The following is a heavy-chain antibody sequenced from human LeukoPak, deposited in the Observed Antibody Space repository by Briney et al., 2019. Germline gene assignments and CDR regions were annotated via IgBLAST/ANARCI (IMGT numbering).Heavy chain of an antibody. J-gene: IGHJ4*02. Sequence: PGGSLRLSCAASGFTFSNAWMTWVRQAPGKGLEWVGRIKSKIDGETTDYAAPVKGRFTISRDDSKNTLYLQMNSLKIEDTAMYYCTTQPWQVDYWGQGTLDTVSS. CDR2: IKSKIDGETT. V-gene: IGHV3-15*01. CDR3: TTQPWQVDY. CDR1: GFTFSNAW. D-gene: IGHD6-19*01.